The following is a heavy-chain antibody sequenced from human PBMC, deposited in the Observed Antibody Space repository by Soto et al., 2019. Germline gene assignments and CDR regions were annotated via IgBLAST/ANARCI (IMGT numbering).Heavy chain of an antibody. CDR1: GGSISKFY. CDR2: VYATGTT. V-gene: IGHV4-4*07. Sequence: SETLSLSCNVSGGSISKFYWAWIRKTAGNGLEWMGRVYATGTTDYNPSLRSRVAMSVDISKKTFSLRLRSVTGADSGVYYCVRDGSKSLRDWFDPWGQGILVTVS. CDR3: VRDGSKSLRDWFDP. J-gene: IGHJ5*02.